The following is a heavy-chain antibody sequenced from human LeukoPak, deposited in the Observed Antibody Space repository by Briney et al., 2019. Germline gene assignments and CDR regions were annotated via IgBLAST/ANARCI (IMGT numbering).Heavy chain of an antibody. J-gene: IGHJ4*02. CDR1: GFTFSDYY. D-gene: IGHD1-26*01. CDR2: ISSSSDTI. Sequence: GGSLRLSCAASGFTFSDYYMSWIRQAPGKGLEWVSYISSSSDTIYYADSVKGRFTISRDDAKNSLYLQMNSLRAEDTAVYYCATESGTYSGTCFDYWGQGNLVTVSS. CDR3: ATESGTYSGTCFDY. V-gene: IGHV3-11*04.